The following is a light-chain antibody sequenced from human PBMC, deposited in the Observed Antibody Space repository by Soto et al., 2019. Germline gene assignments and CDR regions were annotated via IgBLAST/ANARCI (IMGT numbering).Light chain of an antibody. CDR3: QSYDSSLSAHVV. V-gene: IGLV1-40*01. CDR1: SSNIGAGYD. CDR2: GNS. Sequence: QAVVTQPPSVSGAPGQRVTISCTGSSSNIGAGYDVHWYQQLPGTAPKLLIYGNSNRPSGVPDRFSGSKSGTSASLAITGLQAEDEAYYYCQSYDSSLSAHVVFGGGTKLTVL. J-gene: IGLJ2*01.